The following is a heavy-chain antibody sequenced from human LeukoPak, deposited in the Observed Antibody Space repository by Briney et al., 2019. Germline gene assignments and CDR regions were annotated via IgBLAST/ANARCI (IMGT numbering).Heavy chain of an antibody. CDR1: GFTFSTYG. J-gene: IGHJ6*02. CDR3: AKALLTGTYYYYAMDV. D-gene: IGHD1-20*01. Sequence: GGSLRLSCAASGFTFSTYGVHWVRQAPGKGLEWVAVISYGGGNKYYADSVKGRFTISRDNSKNTLYLQMYSLRAEDTAVYHCAKALLTGTYYYYAMDVWGQGTTVTVSS. V-gene: IGHV3-30*18. CDR2: ISYGGGNK.